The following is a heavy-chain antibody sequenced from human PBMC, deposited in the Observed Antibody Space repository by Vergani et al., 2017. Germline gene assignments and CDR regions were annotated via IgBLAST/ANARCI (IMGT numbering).Heavy chain of an antibody. Sequence: QVQLVQSGAEVKKPGSSVTVLCKASVGTFSRYAISWVRQATGQGLEWMGGIIPIFGTANYAQKFQGSVTITADESKSTAYMELSSLRSEDTAVDYCASGMXRGVIMIMDYCMDVWGQGTTVTVSS. J-gene: IGHJ6*02. V-gene: IGHV1-69*12. CDR2: IIPIFGTA. CDR1: VGTFSRYA. CDR3: ASGMXRGVIMIMDYCMDV. D-gene: IGHD3-10*01.